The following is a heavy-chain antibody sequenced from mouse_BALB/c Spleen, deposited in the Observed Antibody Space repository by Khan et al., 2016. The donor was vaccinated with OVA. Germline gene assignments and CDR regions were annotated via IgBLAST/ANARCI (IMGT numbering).Heavy chain of an antibody. CDR1: GYTFTNYG. CDR2: INTYTGAP. J-gene: IGHJ1*01. Sequence: VQLQESGPELKKPGETVKISCKASGYTFTNYGMNWVKQAPGKGLKWMGWINTYTGAPTYADALKGRFVFSLENSASTASLQINNLKNEDTATYFCASGGYWYFDAWGAVTTVTVSS. V-gene: IGHV9-3-1*01. CDR3: ASGGYWYFDA.